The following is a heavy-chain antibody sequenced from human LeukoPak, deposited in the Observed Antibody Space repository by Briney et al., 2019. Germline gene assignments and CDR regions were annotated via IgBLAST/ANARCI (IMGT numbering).Heavy chain of an antibody. Sequence: ASVKVSCKASGGTFSSYAISWVRQAPGQGLEWMGWISAYNGNTNYAQKLQGRVTMTTDTSTSTAYMELRSLRSEDTAVYYCARGRTYYYGSGSYYNNWGQGTLVTVSS. J-gene: IGHJ4*02. CDR3: ARGRTYYYGSGSYYNN. V-gene: IGHV1-18*01. D-gene: IGHD3-10*01. CDR2: ISAYNGNT. CDR1: GGTFSSYA.